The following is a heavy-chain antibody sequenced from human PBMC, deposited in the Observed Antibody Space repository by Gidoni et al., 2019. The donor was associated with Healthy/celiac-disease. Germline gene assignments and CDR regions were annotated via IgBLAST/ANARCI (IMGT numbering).Heavy chain of an antibody. D-gene: IGHD2-15*01. Sequence: EVQLVESGGGLVQPGGSLKLSCADSGFTFSGSAMHWVRQASGKGLEWVGRIRSKANSYATAYAASVKGRFTISRDDSKNTAYLQMNSLKTEDTAVYYCTRSCSGGSCSGNWFDPWGQGTLVTVSS. CDR1: GFTFSGSA. CDR3: TRSCSGGSCSGNWFDP. V-gene: IGHV3-73*02. J-gene: IGHJ5*02. CDR2: IRSKANSYAT.